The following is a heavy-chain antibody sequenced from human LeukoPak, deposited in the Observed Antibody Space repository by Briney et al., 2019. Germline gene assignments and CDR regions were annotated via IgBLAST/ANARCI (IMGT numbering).Heavy chain of an antibody. D-gene: IGHD3-3*01. CDR3: ARAESGPTAFFDY. J-gene: IGHJ4*02. V-gene: IGHV4-39*01. CDR1: GGSLSSRSHY. CDR2: VYFTGST. Sequence: PSETLSLTCTVSGGSLSSRSHYWGCIRQFPGKGLQWIASVYFTGSTYYSPSLTSRATVSVDTSKNQFSLKLSSVTAADTAVYYCARAESGPTAFFDYWGQGTLVTVSS.